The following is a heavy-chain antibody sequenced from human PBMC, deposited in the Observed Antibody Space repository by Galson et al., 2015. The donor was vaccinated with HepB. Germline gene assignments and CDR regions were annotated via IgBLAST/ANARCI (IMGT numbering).Heavy chain of an antibody. D-gene: IGHD5-12*01. Sequence: SLRLSCAASEFTFSNYATNWVRQAPGKGLEWVSAISGSGGSTYHIPSVRGRFAISRDNSKNTRFLQMNSLRVEDTAIYYCAKDVDIVATSQADYWGQGTLVTVSS. J-gene: IGHJ4*02. CDR3: AKDVDIVATSQADY. V-gene: IGHV3-23*01. CDR1: EFTFSNYA. CDR2: ISGSGGST.